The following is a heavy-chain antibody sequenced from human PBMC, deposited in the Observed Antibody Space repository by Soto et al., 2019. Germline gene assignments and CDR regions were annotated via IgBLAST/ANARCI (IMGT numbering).Heavy chain of an antibody. J-gene: IGHJ4*02. CDR3: ALSSGWFALFDY. CDR2: IYYSGST. CDR1: GGSVSSGSYY. V-gene: IGHV4-61*01. Sequence: QVQLQESGPGLVKPSETLSLTCTVSGGSVSSGSYYWSWIRQPPGKGLEWIGYIYYSGSTNYNPARRSRVTISVDTSKNQFSLKLSSVPAADTAVYYCALSSGWFALFDYWGQGTLVTVSS. D-gene: IGHD6-19*01.